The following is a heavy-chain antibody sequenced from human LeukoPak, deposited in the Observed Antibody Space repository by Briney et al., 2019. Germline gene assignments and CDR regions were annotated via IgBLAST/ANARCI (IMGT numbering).Heavy chain of an antibody. J-gene: IGHJ5*02. V-gene: IGHV4-34*01. CDR1: GGSFSGYY. D-gene: IGHD3-9*01. CDR3: ARSAPLVLRYFDWLPNWFDP. CDR2: INHSGST. Sequence: SETLSLTCAVYGGSFSGYYWSWIRQPPGKGLEWIGEINHSGSTNYNPSLKSRVTTSVDTSKNQFSLKLSSVTAADTAVYYCARSAPLVLRYFDWLPNWFDPWGQGTLVTVSS.